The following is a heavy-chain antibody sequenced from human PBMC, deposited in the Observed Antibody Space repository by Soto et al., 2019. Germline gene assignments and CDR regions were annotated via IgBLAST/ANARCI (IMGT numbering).Heavy chain of an antibody. CDR2: ISPYNGDT. CDR3: ARALRTLSPSQFSVTTMDN. Sequence: QVQLVQSGAEVKKAGASVKVSCKASGYTFFSYGISWVRRAPGQGLEWMGWISPYNGDTNYALNLQGRVSMTTDTSTSTAYMELRSLKSDDTAVYYCARALRTLSPSQFSVTTMDNWGQGTLVTVSS. CDR1: GYTFFSYG. J-gene: IGHJ4*02. V-gene: IGHV1-18*01. D-gene: IGHD3-22*01.